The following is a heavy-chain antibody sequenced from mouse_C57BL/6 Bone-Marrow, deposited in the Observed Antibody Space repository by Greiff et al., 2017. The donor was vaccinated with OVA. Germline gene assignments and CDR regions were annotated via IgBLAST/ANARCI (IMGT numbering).Heavy chain of an antibody. CDR1: GYTFTSYG. D-gene: IGHD1-1*01. CDR3: AREEIWYYGSSYPFAY. CDR2: IYPGSGNT. Sequence: QVQLQQSGAELARPGASVKLSCKASGYTFTSYGISWVKQRTGQGLEWIGEIYPGSGNTYYNEKFKGKATLTADKSYSTAYMELRSLTAEDSAVYFCAREEIWYYGSSYPFAYWGQGTLVTVSA. V-gene: IGHV1-81*01. J-gene: IGHJ3*01.